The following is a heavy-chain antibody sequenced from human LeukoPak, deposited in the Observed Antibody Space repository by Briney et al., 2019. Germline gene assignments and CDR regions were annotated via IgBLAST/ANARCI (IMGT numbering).Heavy chain of an antibody. CDR2: ISAYNGNT. V-gene: IGHV1-18*01. D-gene: IGHD6-13*01. CDR1: DYTFSSYG. J-gene: IGHJ6*02. Sequence: ASVKVSCKASDYTFSSYGISWVRQAPGQGLEWMGWISAYNGNTNYAQKLQGRVTMTTDTSTSTAYMELRSLRSDDTAVYYCARPIAAAGRELGYYYYGMDVWGQGTTVTVSS. CDR3: ARPIAAAGRELGYYYYGMDV.